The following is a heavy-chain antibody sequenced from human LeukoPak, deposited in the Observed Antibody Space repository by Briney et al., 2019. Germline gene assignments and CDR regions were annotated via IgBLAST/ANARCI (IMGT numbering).Heavy chain of an antibody. D-gene: IGHD3-10*01. CDR3: AREGPGSGSYWGLYYYYYMDV. V-gene: IGHV4-61*02. CDR2: IYTSGST. Sequence: SETLSLTCTVSGGSISSGSYYWSWIRQPAGKGLEWIGRIYTSGSTNYNPSLKSRVTISVDTSKNQFSLKLSSVTAADTAVYYCAREGPGSGSYWGLYYYYYMDVWGKGTTVIVSS. CDR1: GGSISSGSYY. J-gene: IGHJ6*03.